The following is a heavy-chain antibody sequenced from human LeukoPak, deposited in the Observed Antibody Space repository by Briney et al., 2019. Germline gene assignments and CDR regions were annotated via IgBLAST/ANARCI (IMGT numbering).Heavy chain of an antibody. CDR3: ARGMGQLVRLTCFDY. V-gene: IGHV3-21*01. CDR1: GFTFSSYS. CDR2: ISSSSSYI. D-gene: IGHD6-6*01. J-gene: IGHJ4*02. Sequence: PGGSLRLSCAASGFTFSSYSMNWVRQAPGKGLEWVSSISSSSSYIYYADSVKGRFTISRDNAKNSLYLQMNSLRAEDTAVYYCARGMGQLVRLTCFDYWGQGTLVTVSS.